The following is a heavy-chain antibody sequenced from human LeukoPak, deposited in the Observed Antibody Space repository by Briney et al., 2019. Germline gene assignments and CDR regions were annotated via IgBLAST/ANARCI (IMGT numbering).Heavy chain of an antibody. V-gene: IGHV4-59*11. CDR2: IYYSGST. J-gene: IGHJ4*02. Sequence: SETLSLTCTVSGGSISSHYWSWIRQPPGKGLEWIGYIYYSGSTNYNPSLKSRVTISVDTSKNQFSLKLSSVTAADTAVYYCARGPTPNWGQGTLVTVSS. CDR1: GGSISSHY. CDR3: ARGPTPN.